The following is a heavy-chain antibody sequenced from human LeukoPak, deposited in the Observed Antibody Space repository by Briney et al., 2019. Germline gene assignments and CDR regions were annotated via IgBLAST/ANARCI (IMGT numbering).Heavy chain of an antibody. J-gene: IGHJ4*02. CDR1: DYSIGSGYY. CDR3: ARTHYFGSGSYYWVYFDY. CDR2: IYHSGNT. D-gene: IGHD3-10*01. Sequence: PSETLSLTCVVSDYSIGSGYYWGWIRQPPGKGLEWIGIIYHSGNTFYNPSLKSRVTVSVDTSENQFSLKLSSVTAADTAVYYCARTHYFGSGSYYWVYFDYWGQGTLVTVSS. V-gene: IGHV4-38-2*01.